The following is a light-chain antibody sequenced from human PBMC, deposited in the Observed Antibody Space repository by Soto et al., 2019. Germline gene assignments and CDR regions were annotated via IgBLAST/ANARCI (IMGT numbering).Light chain of an antibody. J-gene: IGLJ2*01. Sequence: QSALTQPASVSGSPGQSITISCTGTSSDVGGSKYVSWYQQYPGKAPKLMIYEVSNRPSGVSNRFSGSKSGNTASLTISGLQAGDEAAYYCSAYAGSSAPVLFGGGTKVTVL. CDR2: EVS. CDR3: SAYAGSSAPVL. V-gene: IGLV2-14*01. CDR1: SSDVGGSKY.